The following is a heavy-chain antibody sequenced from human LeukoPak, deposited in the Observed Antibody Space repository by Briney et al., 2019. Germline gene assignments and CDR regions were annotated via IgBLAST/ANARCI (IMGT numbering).Heavy chain of an antibody. D-gene: IGHD6-19*01. Sequence: PGGSLRRSCSASGFTFSSYSMNWVRQAPGKGLEWVSSISSSSSYIYYADSVKGRFTISRDNAKNSLYLQMNSLRAEDTAVYYCARDTSGLIDYWGQGTLVTVSS. J-gene: IGHJ4*02. CDR1: GFTFSSYS. CDR3: ARDTSGLIDY. CDR2: ISSSSSYI. V-gene: IGHV3-21*01.